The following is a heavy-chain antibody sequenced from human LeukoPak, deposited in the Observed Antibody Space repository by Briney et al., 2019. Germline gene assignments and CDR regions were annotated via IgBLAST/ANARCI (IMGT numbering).Heavy chain of an antibody. D-gene: IGHD5-24*01. Sequence: GASVKVSCKVSGYTLTELSMHWVRQAPGKGLEWMGGFDPEDGETIYAQKFQGRVTMTRDTSISTAYMELSRLRSDDTAVYYCARAMGGWLIGFDPWGQGTLVTVSS. V-gene: IGHV1-24*01. J-gene: IGHJ5*02. CDR3: ARAMGGWLIGFDP. CDR1: GYTLTELS. CDR2: FDPEDGET.